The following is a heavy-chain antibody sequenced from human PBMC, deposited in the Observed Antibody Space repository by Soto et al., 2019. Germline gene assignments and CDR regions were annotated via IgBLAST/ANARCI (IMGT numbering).Heavy chain of an antibody. CDR1: GYTFTGYY. V-gene: IGHV1-2*02. CDR3: ARAEGDDDYGDDAFDI. CDR2: INPNSGGT. J-gene: IGHJ3*02. Sequence: ASVKVSCKASGYTFTGYYMHWVRQAPGQGLEWMGWINPNSGGTNYAQKFQGRVTMTRDTSISTAYMELSRLRSDDTAVYYCARAEGDDDYGDDAFDIWGQRTMVTVSS. D-gene: IGHD4-17*01.